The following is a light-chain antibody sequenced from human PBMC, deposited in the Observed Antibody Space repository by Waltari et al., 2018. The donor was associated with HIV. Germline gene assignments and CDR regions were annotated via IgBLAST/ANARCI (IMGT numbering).Light chain of an antibody. V-gene: IGKV2-28*01. CDR1: QSLLHSNGYNY. CDR2: LGS. J-gene: IGKJ4*01. CDR3: MQALQTPLT. Sequence: DIVMTQSPLSLPVTPGKPASISCRSSQSLLHSNGYNYLDWYLQKSGQSPQLLIYLGSNRASGVPDRFSGSGSGTDFTLNISRVEAEDVGVYYCMQALQTPLTFGGGTKVEIK.